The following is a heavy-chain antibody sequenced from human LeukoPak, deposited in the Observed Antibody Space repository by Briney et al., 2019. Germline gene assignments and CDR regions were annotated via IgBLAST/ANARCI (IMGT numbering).Heavy chain of an antibody. CDR1: GFTVSSNY. J-gene: IGHJ4*02. D-gene: IGHD5-18*01. CDR3: ARTARHLDY. V-gene: IGHV3-53*01. CDR2: IYSGGST. Sequence: GGSLRLSCAASGFTVSSNYMGWVRQAPGKGLEWVSVIYSGGSTYYADSVKGRFTISRDNSKNTLYLQMNDLRLEDTAVYYCARTARHLDYWGQGTLVTVSS.